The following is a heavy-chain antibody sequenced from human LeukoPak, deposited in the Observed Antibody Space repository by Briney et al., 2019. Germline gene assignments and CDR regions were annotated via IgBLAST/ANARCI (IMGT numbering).Heavy chain of an antibody. Sequence: PGRSLRLSCAASGFTFSSYGMHWVRQAPGKGLEWVAFIRYDGSIQYYADSVRGRFTLSRDNSKNTLYLQMNSLRPEDTAVYYCAKLAVAGMGYYYMDVWGKGTTVTVSS. CDR2: IRYDGSIQ. CDR3: AKLAVAGMGYYYMDV. CDR1: GFTFSSYG. V-gene: IGHV3-30*02. D-gene: IGHD6-19*01. J-gene: IGHJ6*03.